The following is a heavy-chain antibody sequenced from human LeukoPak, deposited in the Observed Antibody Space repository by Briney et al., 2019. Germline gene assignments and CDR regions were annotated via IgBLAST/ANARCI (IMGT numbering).Heavy chain of an antibody. V-gene: IGHV3-48*03. D-gene: IGHD1-7*01. CDR2: ISSSGTTI. Sequence: GGSLRLSCAASGFTFSSYEMNWVRQAPGKGLEWASYISSSGTTIYYADSAKGRFTISRDNAKNSLYLQMNSLRAEDTAVYYCARNWNWDYYFDYWGQGTLVTASS. CDR3: ARNWNWDYYFDY. J-gene: IGHJ4*02. CDR1: GFTFSSYE.